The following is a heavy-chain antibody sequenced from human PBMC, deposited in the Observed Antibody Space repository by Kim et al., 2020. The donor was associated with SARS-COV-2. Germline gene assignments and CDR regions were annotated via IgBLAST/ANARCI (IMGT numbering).Heavy chain of an antibody. D-gene: IGHD6-19*01. V-gene: IGHV4-34*01. J-gene: IGHJ4*02. CDR2: INHSGST. CDR3: ARTTVAGILLVDY. CDR1: GGSFSGYY. Sequence: SETLSLTCAVYGGSFSGYYWSWIRQPPGKGLEWIGEINHSGSTNYNPSLKSRVTISVDTSKNQFSLKLSSVTAADTAVYYCARTTVAGILLVDYWGQGTL.